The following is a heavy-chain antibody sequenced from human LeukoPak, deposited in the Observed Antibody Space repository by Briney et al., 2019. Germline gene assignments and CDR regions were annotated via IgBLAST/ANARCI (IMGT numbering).Heavy chain of an antibody. CDR2: ISNTGSTI. Sequence: GGSLRLSCAASGFIFSSYAMSWVRQAPGKGLEWVSYISNTGSTIYYADSVKGRFTISRDNAKNSLYLQMNSLRAEDTAVYYCARDGPYGVGPTAFDYWGQGTPVTVSS. J-gene: IGHJ4*02. V-gene: IGHV3-48*04. CDR3: ARDGPYGVGPTAFDY. CDR1: GFIFSSYA. D-gene: IGHD1-26*01.